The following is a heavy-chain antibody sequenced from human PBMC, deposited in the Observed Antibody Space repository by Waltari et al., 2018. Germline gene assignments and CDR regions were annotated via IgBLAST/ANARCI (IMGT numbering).Heavy chain of an antibody. CDR3: AKRGAPGELWFFDY. V-gene: IGHV3-23*01. J-gene: IGHJ4*02. CDR2: VGSSGAAT. CDR1: GFTCRDCA. D-gene: IGHD2-21*01. Sequence: EVQLLESGGGLVQPGGSLRLSCTVSGFTCRDCALAWVRQAPGKGLEWVALVGSSGAATYYADSVKGRFSISRDNSRNTLYLQMNSLRAEDTAMYYCAKRGAPGELWFFDYWGQGNLVTVSS.